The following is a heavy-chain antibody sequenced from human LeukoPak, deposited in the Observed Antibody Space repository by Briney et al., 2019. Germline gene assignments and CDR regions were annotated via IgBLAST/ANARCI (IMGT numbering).Heavy chain of an antibody. CDR2: MNPNSGNT. CDR1: GYIFTSYD. D-gene: IGHD3-10*01. Sequence: ASVKVSCKASGYIFTSYDINWVRQATGQGLEWMGWMNPNSGNTGYAHKFQGRVTMTRNTSISTAYMDLSSLRAEDTAVYYCAKVPKLPSISMIRGVRVPYYMDVWGKGTTVTISS. J-gene: IGHJ6*03. V-gene: IGHV1-8*01. CDR3: AKVPKLPSISMIRGVRVPYYMDV.